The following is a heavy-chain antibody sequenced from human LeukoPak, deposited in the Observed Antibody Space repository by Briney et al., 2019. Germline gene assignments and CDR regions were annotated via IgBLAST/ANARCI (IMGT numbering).Heavy chain of an antibody. Sequence: GGSLKLSCAASGFTFSSYGMHWVRQAPGKGLEWVAVISYDGSNKYYADSVKGRFTISRDNSKNTLYLQMNSLRAEDTAVYYCASTYSSSWYTEIDYWGQGTLVTVSS. CDR3: ASTYSSSWYTEIDY. CDR1: GFTFSSYG. V-gene: IGHV3-30*03. CDR2: ISYDGSNK. D-gene: IGHD6-13*01. J-gene: IGHJ4*02.